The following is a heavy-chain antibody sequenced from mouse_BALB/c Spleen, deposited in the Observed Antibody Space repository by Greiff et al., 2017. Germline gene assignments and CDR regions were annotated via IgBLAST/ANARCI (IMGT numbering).Heavy chain of an antibody. CDR3: ARAPLRRGYAMDY. CDR1: GFTFTDYY. Sequence: EVKLVESGGGLVQPGGSLRLSCATSGFTFTDYYMSWVRQPPGKALEWLGFIRNKANGYTTEYSASVKGRFTISRDNSQSILYLQMNTLRAEDSATYYCARAPLRRGYAMDYWGQGTSVTVSS. CDR2: IRNKANGYTT. V-gene: IGHV7-3*02. J-gene: IGHJ4*01. D-gene: IGHD1-2*01.